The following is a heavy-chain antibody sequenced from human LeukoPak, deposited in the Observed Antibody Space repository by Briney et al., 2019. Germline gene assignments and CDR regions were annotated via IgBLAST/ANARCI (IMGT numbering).Heavy chain of an antibody. CDR1: GLTFSDYG. D-gene: IGHD1-26*01. J-gene: IGHJ6*02. V-gene: IGHV3-30*18. CDR3: AKPWDLLGNYDYGMDV. CDR2: ISFDGRNK. Sequence: PGGSLRLSCAASGLTFSDYGIHWVRQPPGKGLEWVASISFDGRNKYYADSVKGQLSISRDISKNTLYLQMNSLRAEDTAVYYCAKPWDLLGNYDYGMDVWGLGTTVTVSS.